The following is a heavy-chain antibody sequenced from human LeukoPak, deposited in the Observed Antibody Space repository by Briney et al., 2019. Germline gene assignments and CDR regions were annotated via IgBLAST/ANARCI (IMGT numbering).Heavy chain of an antibody. D-gene: IGHD6-13*01. Sequence: GGSLRLSCTGSGFTFGASPMTWVRQAPGKGLEWVATIGGSGFTTCYADSVKGRFTISRDNSKNILYLQINTLRADDTAVYYCARRQLGHFDYWGQGTLVTVSS. V-gene: IGHV3-23*01. CDR2: IGGSGFTT. CDR3: ARRQLGHFDY. J-gene: IGHJ4*02. CDR1: GFTFGASP.